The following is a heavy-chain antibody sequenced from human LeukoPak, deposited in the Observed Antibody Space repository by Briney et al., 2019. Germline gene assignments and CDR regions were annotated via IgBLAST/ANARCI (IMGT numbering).Heavy chain of an antibody. J-gene: IGHJ6*02. Sequence: SSETLSLTCAVYGGSFSGYYWSWIRQPPGKGLEWIGEINHSGSTNYNPSLKSRVTISVDTSKNQFSLKLSSVTAADTAVYYCARVRTYYYGMDVWGQGTTVTVSS. V-gene: IGHV4-34*01. CDR2: INHSGST. CDR1: GGSFSGYY. CDR3: ARVRTYYYGMDV.